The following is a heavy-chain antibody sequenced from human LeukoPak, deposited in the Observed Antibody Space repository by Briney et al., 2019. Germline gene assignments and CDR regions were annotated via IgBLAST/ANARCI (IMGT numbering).Heavy chain of an antibody. D-gene: IGHD2/OR15-2a*01. V-gene: IGHV4-59*13. CDR1: GGSISSYY. CDR3: ARGGLYARGFDP. J-gene: IGHJ5*02. Sequence: SETLSLTCTVSGGSISSYYWSWIRQPPGKGLEWIGYIYYSGSTNYNPSLKSRVTISVDTSKNQFSLKLSSVTAADTAVYYCARGGLYARGFDPWGQGTLVTVSS. CDR2: IYYSGST.